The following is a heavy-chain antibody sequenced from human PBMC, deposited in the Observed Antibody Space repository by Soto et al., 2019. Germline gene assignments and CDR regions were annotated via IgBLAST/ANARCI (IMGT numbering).Heavy chain of an antibody. J-gene: IGHJ4*02. V-gene: IGHV3-30*18. Sequence: VQLVESGGGVVQPGRSLRLSCAASGFTFSDYAMHWVRQAPGKGLEWVAVVSHDGINTHYADSVKGRFTISRDSSKNTVSLEMTSLSAEATAVYYCAKVGRQWLVTSEVNSWGQGALVTVSS. CDR2: VSHDGINT. CDR1: GFTFSDYA. CDR3: AKVGRQWLVTSEVNS. D-gene: IGHD6-19*01.